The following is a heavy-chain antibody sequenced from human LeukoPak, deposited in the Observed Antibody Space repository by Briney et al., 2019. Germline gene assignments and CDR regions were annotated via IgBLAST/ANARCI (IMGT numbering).Heavy chain of an antibody. CDR3: ARSLSPGGPISDY. J-gene: IGHJ4*02. CDR1: RGTFSSYA. CDR2: IIPIFGTA. D-gene: IGHD3-16*01. Sequence: ASVKVSCKASRGTFSSYAISWVRQAPGQGLEWMGGIIPIFGTANCAQKFQGRVTITADESTSTAYMELSSLRSEDTAVYYCARSLSPGGPISDYWGQGTLVTVSS. V-gene: IGHV1-69*01.